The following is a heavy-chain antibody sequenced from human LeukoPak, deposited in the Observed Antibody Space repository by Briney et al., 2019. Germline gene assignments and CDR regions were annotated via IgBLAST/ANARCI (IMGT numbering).Heavy chain of an antibody. CDR3: AKQRAGSAWFTLDY. CDR1: GFTFSSYA. CDR2: ISGSGGST. J-gene: IGHJ4*02. D-gene: IGHD6-19*01. Sequence: GGSLRLSCAASGFTFSSYAMSWVRQAPGKGLEWVSAISGSGGSTYYADSVKGRFTISRDNSKNTLYLQMSSLRAEDTALYYCAKQRAGSAWFTLDYWGPGTLVTVSS. V-gene: IGHV3-23*01.